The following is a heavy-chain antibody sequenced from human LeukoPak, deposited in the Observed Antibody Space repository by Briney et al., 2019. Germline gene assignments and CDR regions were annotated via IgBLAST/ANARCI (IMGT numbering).Heavy chain of an antibody. Sequence: SETLSLTCTVSGGSISSYYWSWIRQPPGKGLEWIGYIYYSGSTNYNPSLKSRVTISADTSKNQSSLNLSSVTAADTAVYYCARLWGATHFDYWGQGTLVTVSS. CDR2: IYYSGST. CDR1: GGSISSYY. CDR3: ARLWGATHFDY. J-gene: IGHJ4*02. V-gene: IGHV4-59*08. D-gene: IGHD1-26*01.